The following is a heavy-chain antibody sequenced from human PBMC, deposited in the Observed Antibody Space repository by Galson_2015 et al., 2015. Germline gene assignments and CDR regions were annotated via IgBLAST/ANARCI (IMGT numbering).Heavy chain of an antibody. D-gene: IGHD3-22*01. CDR2: IWYDGSHE. CDR3: ARSLPRDHDSSGHFDY. Sequence: SLRLSCAASGFTFIGHDMHWVRQAPGKGLEWVAVIWYDGSHENYADSVKGRFTISRDNSKNTLFLQLNSLRAEDTAVYYCARSLPRDHDSSGHFDYWGQGTLVTVSS. V-gene: IGHV3-33*01. CDR1: GFTFIGHD. J-gene: IGHJ4*02.